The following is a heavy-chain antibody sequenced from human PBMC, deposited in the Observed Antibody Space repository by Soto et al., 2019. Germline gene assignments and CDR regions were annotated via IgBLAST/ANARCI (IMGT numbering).Heavy chain of an antibody. D-gene: IGHD1-26*01. Sequence: QVQLQESGPGLVKPSETLSLTCTVSGGTISSWYWSWIRQPPGKGLEWIGYIYYSGRTNCSPSLKSRVTIAVDTSKNQFSLKLSSVTAADTSVYYCARRYGSAIDYWGQGTLGTVSS. CDR3: ARRYGSAIDY. V-gene: IGHV4-59*08. J-gene: IGHJ4*02. CDR2: IYYSGRT. CDR1: GGTISSWY.